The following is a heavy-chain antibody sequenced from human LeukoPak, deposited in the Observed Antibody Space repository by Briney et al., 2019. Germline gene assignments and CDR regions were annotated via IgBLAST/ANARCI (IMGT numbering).Heavy chain of an antibody. CDR1: GFTFSSYA. Sequence: GSLRLSCAASGFTFSSYAISWVRQAPGKGLEWVSSISNSGGRTFYTDSVKGRFTISRDNSKITLYLQMNSLRAEDTAVYYCAKSYNGYESKPDYWGQGTLVTVSS. CDR2: ISNSGGRT. CDR3: AKSYNGYESKPDY. D-gene: IGHD5-12*01. J-gene: IGHJ4*02. V-gene: IGHV3-23*01.